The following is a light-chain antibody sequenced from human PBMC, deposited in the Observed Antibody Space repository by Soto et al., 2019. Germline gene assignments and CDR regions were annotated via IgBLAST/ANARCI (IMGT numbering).Light chain of an antibody. CDR2: YDD. V-gene: IGLV3-21*04. J-gene: IGLJ2*01. Sequence: SYELTQPPSVSVAPGETATITCGGNKVGTKSVHWYQQKSGQAPVLVIYYDDDRPSGIPERFSGTHSGNTATLTISRVEAGDEADYFCQVWDSSRDHPYVVFGGGTKVTVL. CDR3: QVWDSSRDHPYVV. CDR1: KVGTKS.